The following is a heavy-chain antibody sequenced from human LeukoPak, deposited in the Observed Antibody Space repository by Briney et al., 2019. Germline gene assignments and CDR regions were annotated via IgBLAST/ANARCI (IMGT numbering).Heavy chain of an antibody. CDR2: ISYDGSSK. CDR3: ARANRPYYYYYRMDI. V-gene: IGHV3-30-3*01. J-gene: IGHJ6*02. Sequence: GGSLRLSCAASGFTFSTYAIHWVRQAPGKGLEWLAVISYDGSSKYYADSVRGRFTISRDNSKNTLYLQMNSLRAEDTAVYYCARANRPYYYYYRMDIWGQGTTVTVSS. CDR1: GFTFSTYA.